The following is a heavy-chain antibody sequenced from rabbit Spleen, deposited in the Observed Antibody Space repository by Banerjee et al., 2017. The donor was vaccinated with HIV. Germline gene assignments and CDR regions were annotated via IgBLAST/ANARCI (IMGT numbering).Heavy chain of an antibody. CDR1: GFDLSSYYY. CDR2: IYVGSSGTT. CDR3: ARDDATGGISFYL. J-gene: IGHJ4*01. V-gene: IGHV1S45*01. D-gene: IGHD6-1*01. Sequence: QEQLEESGGGLVKPEGSLTLTCTASGFDLSSYYYMCWVRQAPGKGLEWVACIYVGSSGTTYYANWAKGRFTISKTSSTTVTLQMTSLTAADTATYFCARDDATGGISFYLWGQGTLVTVS.